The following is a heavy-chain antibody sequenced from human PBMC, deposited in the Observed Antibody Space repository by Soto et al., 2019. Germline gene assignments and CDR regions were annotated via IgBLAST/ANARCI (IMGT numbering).Heavy chain of an antibody. Sequence: QVQLQESGPGLVKPSGTLSLTCAVSGGSISSSNWWSWVRQPPGKGLEWIGEIYHSGSTNYNPSLKSLVPISVDKSKNQFSLKLSSVTAADTAVYYCARLYMVRGVMDWFDHWGQGTLVTVSS. V-gene: IGHV4-4*02. J-gene: IGHJ5*02. CDR1: GGSISSSNW. CDR3: ARLYMVRGVMDWFDH. CDR2: IYHSGST. D-gene: IGHD3-10*01.